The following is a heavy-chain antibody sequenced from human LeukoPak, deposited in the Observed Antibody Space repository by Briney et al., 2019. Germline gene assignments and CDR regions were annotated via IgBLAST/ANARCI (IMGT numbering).Heavy chain of an antibody. J-gene: IGHJ3*02. CDR2: ISWNSGSI. CDR1: GFSFDDYA. CDR3: AKAIFTYYYDSRSYDAFDI. D-gene: IGHD3-22*01. V-gene: IGHV3-9*01. Sequence: GGSLRLSCAASGFSFDDYAMHWVRQAPGKGLEWVSGISWNSGSIGYADSVKGRFTISRDNAKNSLYLQMNSLRAEDTALYYCAKAIFTYYYDSRSYDAFDIWGQGTMVTVSS.